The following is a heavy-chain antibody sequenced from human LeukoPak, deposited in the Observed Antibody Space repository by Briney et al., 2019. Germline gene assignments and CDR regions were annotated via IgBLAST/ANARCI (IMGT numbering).Heavy chain of an antibody. J-gene: IGHJ6*02. Sequence: SDTLSLTCTVSGGSISSYYWSWIRQPPGKGLECIGYIYYSGSTNYNPSLKSRVTISVDTSKNQFSLKLSSVTAADTAVYYCASGSVGWFGELLSYSYYGMDVWGQGTTVTVSS. V-gene: IGHV4-59*07. D-gene: IGHD3-10*01. CDR2: IYYSGST. CDR1: GGSISSYY. CDR3: ASGSVGWFGELLSYSYYGMDV.